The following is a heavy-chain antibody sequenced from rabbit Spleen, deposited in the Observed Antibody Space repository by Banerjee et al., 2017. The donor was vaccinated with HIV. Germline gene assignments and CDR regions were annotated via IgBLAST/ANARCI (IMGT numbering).Heavy chain of an antibody. CDR1: GFSFSYSYW. J-gene: IGHJ4*01. D-gene: IGHD5-1*01. V-gene: IGHV1S45*01. Sequence: EQLVGSGGGLVQPGGSLTLTCKASGFSFSYSYWICWVRQAPGKGLEWIACIYVGSGGGTKYASWAKGRFTISKTSSTTVTLQMTSLTVADTATYFCARAGEGGDGYLNLWGPGTLVTVS. CDR2: IYVGSGGGT. CDR3: ARAGEGGDGYLNL.